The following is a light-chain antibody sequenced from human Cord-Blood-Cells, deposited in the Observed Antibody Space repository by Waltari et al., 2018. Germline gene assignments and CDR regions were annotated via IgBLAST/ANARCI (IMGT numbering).Light chain of an antibody. CDR3: SSYTSSSTVV. V-gene: IGLV2-14*01. J-gene: IGLJ2*01. Sequence: QSALTQPASVSGSPGQSITISCTGTSSDVGGYNYVSWYQQHPGKAPKLMIYDVSNRPSWVSNRFSGSKSGNTASLPISGLQAGDEADYYCSSYTSSSTVVFGGGTKLTVL. CDR2: DVS. CDR1: SSDVGGYNY.